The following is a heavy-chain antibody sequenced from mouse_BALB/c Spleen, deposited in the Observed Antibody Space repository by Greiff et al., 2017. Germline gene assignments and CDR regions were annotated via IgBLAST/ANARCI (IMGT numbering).Heavy chain of an antibody. D-gene: IGHD4-1*01. V-gene: IGHV14-3*02. CDR3: ASRVANWDDFDY. Sequence: EVKLQESGAELVKPGASVKLSCTASGFNIKDTYMHWVKQRPEQGLEWIGRIDPANGNTKYDPKFQGKATITADTSSNTAYLQLSSLTSEDTAVYYCASRVANWDDFDYWGQGTTLTVSS. J-gene: IGHJ2*01. CDR2: IDPANGNT. CDR1: GFNIKDTY.